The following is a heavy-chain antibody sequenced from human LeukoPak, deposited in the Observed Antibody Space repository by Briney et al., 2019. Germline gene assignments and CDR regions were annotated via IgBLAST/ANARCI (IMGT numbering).Heavy chain of an antibody. CDR1: GGSISSYY. Sequence: SETLCLTCTVSGGSISSYYWSWIRQPAGKGLEWIGRIYTSGSTNYNPSLKSRVTISVDTSKNQFSLKLSSVTAADTAVYYCARRGDSLKIAKYYFDYWGQGTLVTVSS. CDR2: IYTSGST. V-gene: IGHV4-4*07. J-gene: IGHJ4*02. D-gene: IGHD5-18*01. CDR3: ARRGDSLKIAKYYFDY.